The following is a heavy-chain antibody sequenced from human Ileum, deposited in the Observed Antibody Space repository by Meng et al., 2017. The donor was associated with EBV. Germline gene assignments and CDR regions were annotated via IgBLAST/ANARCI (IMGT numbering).Heavy chain of an antibody. J-gene: IGHJ4*02. CDR3: ARGGWSLDY. CDR2: IYYSGST. V-gene: IGHV4-59*08. D-gene: IGHD2-15*01. Sequence: GPLQESAPGLWNPSETLSRTCTVSGGSISSSYWSWIRQPPGKGLEWIGYIYYSGSTNYNPSLKSRVTISVDTSKNQFSLNLSSVTAADTAVYYCARGGWSLDYWGQGTLVTVSS. CDR1: GGSISSSY.